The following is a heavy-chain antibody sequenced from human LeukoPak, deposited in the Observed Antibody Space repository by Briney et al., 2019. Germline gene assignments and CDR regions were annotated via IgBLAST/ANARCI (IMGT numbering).Heavy chain of an antibody. D-gene: IGHD1-26*01. CDR2: ISWNSGSI. V-gene: IGHV3-9*01. CDR1: GSTFDDYA. J-gene: IGHJ4*02. Sequence: GGSLRLSCAASGSTFDDYAMHWVRQAPGKGLEWVSGISWNSGSIGYADSVKGRFTISRDNAKNSLYLQMNSLRAEDTALYYCAKGYSGSYGSSADYWGQGTLVTVSS. CDR3: AKGYSGSYGSSADY.